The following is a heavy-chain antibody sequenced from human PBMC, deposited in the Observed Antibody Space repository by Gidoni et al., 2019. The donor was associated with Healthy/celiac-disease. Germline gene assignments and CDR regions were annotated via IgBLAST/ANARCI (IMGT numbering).Heavy chain of an antibody. CDR3: ASSVLYPPDSSGYYCGGAIDEFDY. J-gene: IGHJ4*02. CDR2: IRAYKGKT. D-gene: IGHD3-22*01. V-gene: IGHV1-18*04. CDR1: GSSYTSYG. Sequence: QSQLVPSGAEGNKPGAAAKVCCKASGSSYTSYGTSWVRLAPGQGLQWMGWIRAYKGKTNDAQKLQGRVTMTPGTPTSTAYMELRSLGSDDTAVYYCASSVLYPPDSSGYYCGGAIDEFDYWGQGTLVTVSS.